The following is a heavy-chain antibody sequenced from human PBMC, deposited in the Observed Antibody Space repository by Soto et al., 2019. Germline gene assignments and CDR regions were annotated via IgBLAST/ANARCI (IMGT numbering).Heavy chain of an antibody. V-gene: IGHV1-2*02. CDR1: GYSFTGFY. Sequence: VASVKVSCKASGYSFTGFYMHWVRQTPGQGLEWMGWINPNNGGTNYAQKFQGRVTMTTDTSISTAYMELSRLTSDDTAVYYWARKSAVAAMNWFDPWGQGTLVLVCS. CDR3: ARKSAVAAMNWFDP. J-gene: IGHJ5*02. D-gene: IGHD6-19*01. CDR2: INPNNGGT.